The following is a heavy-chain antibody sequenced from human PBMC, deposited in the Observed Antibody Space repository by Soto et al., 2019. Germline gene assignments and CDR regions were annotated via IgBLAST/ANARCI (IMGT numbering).Heavy chain of an antibody. Sequence: QVQLVQSGAEVKKPGASVKVSCKASGYTFTSYGISWVRQAPGQGLKGREGIRPYNGNTNNAQKLQGRVTMPTDTSTSTAYMELRSLRSDDTAVYYCARDQYYDFWSGYYATGGMDVWGQGTTVTVSS. CDR3: ARDQYYDFWSGYYATGGMDV. D-gene: IGHD3-3*01. V-gene: IGHV1-18*01. CDR2: IRPYNGNT. CDR1: GYTFTSYG. J-gene: IGHJ6*02.